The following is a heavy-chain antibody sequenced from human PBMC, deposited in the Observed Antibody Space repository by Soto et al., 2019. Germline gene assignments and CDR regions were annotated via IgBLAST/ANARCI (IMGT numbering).Heavy chain of an antibody. CDR1: GYTFTSYA. CDR2: INAGNGNT. CDR3: GRASGLNRFDP. V-gene: IGHV1-3*01. J-gene: IGHJ5*02. D-gene: IGHD3-10*01. Sequence: QVQLVQSGAEVKKPGASVKVSCKASGYTFTSYAMHWVRQAPGQRLEWMGWINAGNGNTKYSQKFQGRVTITRDTSACTGDMELRSLRPEDTAADYYGRASGLNRFDPWGQGTLVTVSS.